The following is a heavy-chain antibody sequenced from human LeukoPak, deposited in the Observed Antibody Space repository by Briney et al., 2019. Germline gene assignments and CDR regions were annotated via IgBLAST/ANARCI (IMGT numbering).Heavy chain of an antibody. D-gene: IGHD4-23*01. CDR2: ISGSGGST. V-gene: IGHV3-23*01. Sequence: PGGSLRLSCAASGFTFSSYGMSWVRQAPGKGLEWVSAISGSGGSTYYADSVKGRFTISRDNSKNTLYLQMNSLRAEDTAVYYCAKDNTVVTQGIDAFDIWGQGIMVTVSS. CDR3: AKDNTVVTQGIDAFDI. J-gene: IGHJ3*02. CDR1: GFTFSSYG.